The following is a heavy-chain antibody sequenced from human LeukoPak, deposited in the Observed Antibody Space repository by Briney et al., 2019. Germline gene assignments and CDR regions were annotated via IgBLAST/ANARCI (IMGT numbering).Heavy chain of an antibody. J-gene: IGHJ4*02. V-gene: IGHV3-21*01. CDR3: AVTTTSGPNYFDY. CDR1: GFTLSSYS. CDR2: FSGSSNYS. D-gene: IGHD1-1*01. Sequence: PGGSLRLSCAASGFTLSSYSMNWVRQAPGKGLEWGSSFSGSSNYSPYADSVKGRFTISRDNAKNSLYLQKNSLRAEDTAVYYCAVTTTSGPNYFDYWGQGTLVTVSS.